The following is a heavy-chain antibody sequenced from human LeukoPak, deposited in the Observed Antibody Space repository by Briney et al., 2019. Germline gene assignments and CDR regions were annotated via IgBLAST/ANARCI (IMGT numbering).Heavy chain of an antibody. D-gene: IGHD1-26*01. J-gene: IGHJ4*02. CDR1: GASINSYY. Sequence: SETLSLTCSVSGASINSYYWSWIRQPPGKGLEGIGYVSFSGDTDYNPSLKSRVTISADMSKNHFSLRLSSVTAADTAIYYCAKYGVGSTYFDNWGQGTPVTVSS. CDR3: AKYGVGSTYFDN. V-gene: IGHV4-59*01. CDR2: VSFSGDT.